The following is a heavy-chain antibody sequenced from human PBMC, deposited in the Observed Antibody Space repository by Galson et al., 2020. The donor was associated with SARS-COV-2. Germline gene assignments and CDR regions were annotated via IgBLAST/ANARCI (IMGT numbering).Heavy chain of an antibody. CDR3: ARKGAPGQLLWLDP. J-gene: IGHJ5*02. CDR2: INPNSGSS. V-gene: IGHV1-2*02. CDR1: GYTFTGHY. Sequence: ASVKVSCRASGYTFTGHYMHRVLQVPRQGFEWMGWINPNSGSSSYTQKFQGRVTMTRDKTISTAYMELSSLRSDDTAVYFCARKGAPGQLLWLDPWGQGTLVTVSS. D-gene: IGHD2-2*01.